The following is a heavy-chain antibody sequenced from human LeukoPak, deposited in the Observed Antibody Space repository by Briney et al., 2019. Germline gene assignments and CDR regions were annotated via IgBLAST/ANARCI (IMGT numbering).Heavy chain of an antibody. CDR3: ARGGYCSSTSCYKALFFDY. D-gene: IGHD2-2*02. Sequence: PSETLSLTCTVSGGSISSGGYFWSWIRQHPGKGLEWIGYIYYSGSTYYNPSLKGRVTISVDTSKNQFSLRLSSVTAADTAVYYCARGGYCSSTSCYKALFFDYWGQGTLVTVSS. CDR2: IYYSGST. J-gene: IGHJ4*02. CDR1: GGSISSGGYF. V-gene: IGHV4-31*03.